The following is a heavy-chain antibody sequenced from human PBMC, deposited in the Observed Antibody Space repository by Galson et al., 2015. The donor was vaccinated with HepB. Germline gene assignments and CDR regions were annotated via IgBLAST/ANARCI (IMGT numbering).Heavy chain of an antibody. Sequence: SLRLSCAASGFTFSDYYMSWIRQAPGKGLEWVSYISSSSSYTNYADSVKGRFTISRDNAKNSLYLQMNSLRAEDTAVYYCARRASNGYYWFDYWGQGTLVTVSS. J-gene: IGHJ4*02. CDR2: ISSSSSYT. CDR1: GFTFSDYY. CDR3: ARRASNGYYWFDY. D-gene: IGHD3-22*01. V-gene: IGHV3-11*06.